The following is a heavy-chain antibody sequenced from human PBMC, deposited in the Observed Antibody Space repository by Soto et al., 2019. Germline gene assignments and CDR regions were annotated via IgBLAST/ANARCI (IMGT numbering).Heavy chain of an antibody. CDR2: ISSSSSYI. Sequence: EVQLVESGGGLVKPGGSLRLSCAASGFTFSSYSMNWVRQAPGKGLEWVSSISSSSSYIYYADSVKGRFTISRDNAKNSLYLQMNSLRAEDTAVYYCARSPYYDFWTGDYYYGMDVWGQGTTVTVSS. CDR1: GFTFSSYS. CDR3: ARSPYYDFWTGDYYYGMDV. V-gene: IGHV3-21*01. D-gene: IGHD3-3*01. J-gene: IGHJ6*02.